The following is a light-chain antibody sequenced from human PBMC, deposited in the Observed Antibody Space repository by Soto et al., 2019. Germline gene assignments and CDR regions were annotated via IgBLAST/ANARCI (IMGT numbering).Light chain of an antibody. J-gene: IGKJ1*01. CDR1: QRISSY. CDR3: QQGYSTPWT. Sequence: DIQMTQSPSSLSASVGDRVTITCRASQRISSYLHWYQQRPGKAPKLLIYAASNLQSGVPSRFSASGSGTDFTLTLNSLQLEDFETYYCQQGYSTPWTFGQGTKVEIK. V-gene: IGKV1-39*01. CDR2: AAS.